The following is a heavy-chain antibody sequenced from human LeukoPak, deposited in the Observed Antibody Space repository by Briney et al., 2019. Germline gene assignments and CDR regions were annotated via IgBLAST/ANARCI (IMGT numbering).Heavy chain of an antibody. CDR1: GFTFSSYA. J-gene: IGHJ4*02. D-gene: IGHD6-13*01. CDR3: AKAGVYSSSWWEPPLDY. CDR2: ISGSGGST. V-gene: IGHV3-23*01. Sequence: GGSLRLSCAASGFTFSSYAMSWVRQAPGKGLEWVSAISGSGGSTYYADSVKGRFTISRDNSKNTLYLQMNSLRAEDTAVYYCAKAGVYSSSWWEPPLDYWGQGTLVTVSS.